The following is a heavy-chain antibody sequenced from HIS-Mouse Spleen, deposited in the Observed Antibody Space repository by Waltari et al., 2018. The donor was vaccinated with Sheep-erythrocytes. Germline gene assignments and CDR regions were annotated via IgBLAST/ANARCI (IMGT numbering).Heavy chain of an antibody. CDR1: GFPFRSPS. CDR2: ISSSSSYI. CDR3: ARDTGTDAFDI. Sequence: EVQLVESGGGLVKPGGSLRLSCAASGFPFRSPSMNWVRQAPGKGLEWVSSISSSSSYIYYADSVKGRFTISRDNAKNSLYLQMNSLRAEDTAVYYCARDTGTDAFDIWGQGTMVTVSS. J-gene: IGHJ3*02. D-gene: IGHD1-1*01. V-gene: IGHV3-21*01.